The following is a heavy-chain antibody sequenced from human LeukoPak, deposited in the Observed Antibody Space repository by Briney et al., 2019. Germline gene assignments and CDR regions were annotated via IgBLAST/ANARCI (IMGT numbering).Heavy chain of an antibody. CDR2: ISTSGSTI. CDR3: ARDLREDIVVVPAAMSSSWFDP. D-gene: IGHD2-2*01. V-gene: IGHV3-11*04. CDR1: GFTFRDYY. J-gene: IGHJ5*02. Sequence: VGSLRLSCAASGFTFRDYYMNWIRQAPGKGLEWVSYISTSGSTIYYADSVKGRFTISRDNAKNSLYLQMNSLRAEDTAVYYCARDLREDIVVVPAAMSSSWFDPWGQGTLVTVSS.